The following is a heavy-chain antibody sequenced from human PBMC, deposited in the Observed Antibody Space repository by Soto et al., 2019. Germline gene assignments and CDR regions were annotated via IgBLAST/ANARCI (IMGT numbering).Heavy chain of an antibody. CDR2: ISYDGSHQ. D-gene: IGHD1-26*01. Sequence: QVQLVESGGGVVQPGRSLRLSCAASGFTFNRFTMHWVRQAPGKGLEWVSAISYDGSHQFYADSVKGRFTISRDNSNSTLNLQMNGLRGDDTAVYPCAAETLLRYFDFLGQGTLVTVSS. J-gene: IGHJ4*02. V-gene: IGHV3-30-3*01. CDR1: GFTFNRFT. CDR3: AAETLLRYFDF.